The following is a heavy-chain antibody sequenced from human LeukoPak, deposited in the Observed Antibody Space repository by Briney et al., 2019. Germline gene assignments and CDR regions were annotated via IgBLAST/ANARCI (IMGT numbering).Heavy chain of an antibody. J-gene: IGHJ4*02. CDR3: AREPYSGSYGYFDY. CDR1: GFTVSSNY. D-gene: IGHD1-26*01. CDR2: IYSGGST. V-gene: IGHV3-66*01. Sequence: PGGSLRLSCAASGFTVSSNYMSWVRQAPGKGLEWVSVIYSGGSTYYADSVKGRFTISRDNSKNTLYLQMNSLRAEDTAVYYCAREPYSGSYGYFDYWGQGTLVTVSS.